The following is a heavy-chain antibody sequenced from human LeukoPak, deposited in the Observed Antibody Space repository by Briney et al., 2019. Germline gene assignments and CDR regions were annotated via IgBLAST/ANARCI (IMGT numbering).Heavy chain of an antibody. Sequence: SETLSLTCAVYGGSFSGYYWSWIRQPPGKGLEWIGEINHSGSTNYNPSLKSRLTISVDTSRNQFSLKLSSVSAADTAVYYCARYSGMGYSPGTYSNSWGQGTRVTVSS. V-gene: IGHV4-34*01. D-gene: IGHD1-26*01. CDR3: ARYSGMGYSPGTYSNS. CDR2: INHSGST. J-gene: IGHJ4*02. CDR1: GGSFSGYY.